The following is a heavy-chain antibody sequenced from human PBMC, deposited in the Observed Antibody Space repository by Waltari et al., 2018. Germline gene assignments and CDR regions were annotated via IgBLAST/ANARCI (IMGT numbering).Heavy chain of an antibody. D-gene: IGHD5-18*01. CDR2: IYDAGST. V-gene: IGHV3-66*02. CDR1: GFTARCHH. J-gene: IGHJ4*02. CDR3: ARARDEETAMVYFDR. Sequence: EVQLVESGGGLVHPGGSLRLSCAASGFTARCHHMSWVRQAPGKGLEWVSLIYDAGSTYYPDSVRGRFTISRDNSKNTVHLQMNSLRVEDTAIYYCARARDEETAMVYFDRWGQGTLVSVSS.